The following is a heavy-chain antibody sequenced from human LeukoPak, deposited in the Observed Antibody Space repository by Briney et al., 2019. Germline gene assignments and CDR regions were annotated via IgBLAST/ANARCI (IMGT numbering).Heavy chain of an antibody. Sequence: ASVKVSCKASGYTFTGYYMHWVRQAPGQGLEWMGWINPNSGGTSYAQKFQGRVTMTRDTSTSTVYMELSSLRSEDTAVYYCARDSEAYYDSSGYYARHYFDYWGQGTLVTVSS. CDR1: GYTFTGYY. V-gene: IGHV1-2*02. CDR2: INPNSGGT. D-gene: IGHD3-22*01. J-gene: IGHJ4*02. CDR3: ARDSEAYYDSSGYYARHYFDY.